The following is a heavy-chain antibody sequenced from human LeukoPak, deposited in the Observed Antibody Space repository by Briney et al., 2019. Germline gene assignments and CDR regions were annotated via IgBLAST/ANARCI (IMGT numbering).Heavy chain of an antibody. J-gene: IGHJ4*02. V-gene: IGHV3-7*01. CDR2: IKQDGSEK. Sequence: GGSLRLSCAASGFTFSSYWMSWVRQAPGKGLEWVANIKQDGSEKYYVDSVKGRFTISRDNAKNSLYLQMNSLRAEDTAVYYCARVGSYRWLVKNYFDYWGQGTLVTVSS. CDR3: ARVGSYRWLVKNYFDY. CDR1: GFTFSSYW. D-gene: IGHD6-19*01.